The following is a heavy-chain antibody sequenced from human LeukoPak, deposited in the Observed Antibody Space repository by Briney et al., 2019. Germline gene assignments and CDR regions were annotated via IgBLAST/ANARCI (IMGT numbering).Heavy chain of an antibody. Sequence: ASVKVSCKASGYTFTSYDINWVRQATGQGLEWMGWMNPNSGNTGYAQKFQGRVTITRNTSISTAYMELSSLRSEDTAVYYCARGVVKYDFRSGYRIRNWFDPWGQGTLVTVSS. D-gene: IGHD3-3*01. CDR3: ARGVVKYDFRSGYRIRNWFDP. CDR2: MNPNSGNT. J-gene: IGHJ5*02. CDR1: GYTFTSYD. V-gene: IGHV1-8*03.